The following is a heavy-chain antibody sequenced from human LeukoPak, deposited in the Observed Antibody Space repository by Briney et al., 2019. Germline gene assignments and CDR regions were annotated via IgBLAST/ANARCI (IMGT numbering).Heavy chain of an antibody. J-gene: IGHJ5*02. D-gene: IGHD6-13*01. CDR2: IIPILGIA. CDR1: GGTFSSYA. Sequence: SVKVSCKASGGTFSSYAISWVRQAPGQGLEWMGRIIPILGIANYAQKFQGRVTITADKSTSTAYMELSSLRSEDTAVYYCARVPYSSSWYYWFDPWGQGTLVTVSS. CDR3: ARVPYSSSWYYWFDP. V-gene: IGHV1-69*04.